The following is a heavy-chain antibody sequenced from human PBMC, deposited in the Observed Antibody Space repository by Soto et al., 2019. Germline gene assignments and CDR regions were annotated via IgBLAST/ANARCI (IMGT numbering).Heavy chain of an antibody. V-gene: IGHV1-69*13. CDR3: ARAGQLLYNWFDP. J-gene: IGHJ5*02. CDR1: GGTFSSYA. CDR2: IIPIFGTA. D-gene: IGHD2-2*01. Sequence: GASVKVSCKASGGTFSSYAISWVRQAPGQGLEWMGGIIPIFGTANYAQKFQGSVTITADESTSTAYMELSSLRSEDTAVYYCARAGQLLYNWFDPWGQGTLVTVSS.